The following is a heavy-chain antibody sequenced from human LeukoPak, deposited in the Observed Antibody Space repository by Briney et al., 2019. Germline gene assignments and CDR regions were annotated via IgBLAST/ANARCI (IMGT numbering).Heavy chain of an antibody. CDR3: ARPHRVLLWGRRGWFDP. CDR2: INPSGGST. Sequence: ASVKVSCKASGYTFTSYYMHWVRQAPGQGLEWMGIINPSGGSTSYAQKFQGRVTMTRDMSTSTVYMELSSLRSEDTAVYYCARPHRVLLWGRRGWFDPWGQGTLVTVSS. V-gene: IGHV1-46*01. D-gene: IGHD3-10*01. J-gene: IGHJ5*02. CDR1: GYTFTSYY.